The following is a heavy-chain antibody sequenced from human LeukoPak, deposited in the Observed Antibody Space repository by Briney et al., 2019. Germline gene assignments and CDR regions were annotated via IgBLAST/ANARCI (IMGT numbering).Heavy chain of an antibody. V-gene: IGHV3-23*01. Sequence: GGTLRLSCAASGFTFSSYGMSWVRQAPGKGLEWVSAISGSGGSTYYADSVKGRFTISRDNSKNTLYLQMNSLRAEDTAVYYCARRSVSGGSFLFDYWGQGTLVTVSS. D-gene: IGHD2-15*01. J-gene: IGHJ4*02. CDR2: ISGSGGST. CDR1: GFTFSSYG. CDR3: ARRSVSGGSFLFDY.